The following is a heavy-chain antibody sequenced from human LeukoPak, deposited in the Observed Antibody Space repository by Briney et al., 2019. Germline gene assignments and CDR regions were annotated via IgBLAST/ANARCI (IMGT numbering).Heavy chain of an antibody. Sequence: ASVKVSCKASGYTFTGYYMHWVRQAPGQGLEWMGRINPNSGGTNYAQKFQGGVTMTRDTSISTAYMELSRLRSDDTAVYYCARQYYYDSSGYSSIDYWGQGTLVTVSS. D-gene: IGHD3-22*01. CDR1: GYTFTGYY. CDR3: ARQYYYDSSGYSSIDY. V-gene: IGHV1-2*06. J-gene: IGHJ4*02. CDR2: INPNSGGT.